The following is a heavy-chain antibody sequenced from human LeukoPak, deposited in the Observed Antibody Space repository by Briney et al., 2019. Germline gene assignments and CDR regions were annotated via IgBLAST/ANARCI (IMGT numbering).Heavy chain of an antibody. V-gene: IGHV4-34*01. D-gene: IGHD6-6*01. CDR1: GGSFSGYY. CDR2: IYHSGST. CDR3: AGNIAARLDY. J-gene: IGHJ4*02. Sequence: PSETLSLTCAVYGGSFSGYYWSWIRQPPGKGLEWIGEIYHSGSTNYNPSLKSRVTISVDTSKNQFSLKLSSVTAADTAVYYCAGNIAARLDYWGQGTLVTVSS.